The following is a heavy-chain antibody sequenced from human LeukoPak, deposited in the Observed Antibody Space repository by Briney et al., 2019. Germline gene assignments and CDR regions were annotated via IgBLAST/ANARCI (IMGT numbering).Heavy chain of an antibody. Sequence: GGSLILSCAASGFTFSDYAMSWVRQVPGKGLEWVSPLSGSGTTTFYANSVKGRFTISRDSSKNTLYLQMNNLRAADTALYYCTKDYDTVGYYSSDYWGQGTLVTVSS. V-gene: IGHV3-23*01. J-gene: IGHJ4*02. CDR1: GFTFSDYA. CDR3: TKDYDTVGYYSSDY. D-gene: IGHD3-22*01. CDR2: LSGSGTTT.